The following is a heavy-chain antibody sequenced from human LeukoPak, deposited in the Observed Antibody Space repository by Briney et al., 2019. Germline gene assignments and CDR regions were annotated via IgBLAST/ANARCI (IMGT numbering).Heavy chain of an antibody. D-gene: IGHD5-18*01. CDR3: ARVARHGYSYGSHGY. J-gene: IGHJ4*02. CDR1: GYTFTSYD. V-gene: IGHV1-8*01. CDR2: MNPNSGNT. Sequence: GASVKVSCKASGYTFTSYDINWVRQATGQGLGWMGWMNPNSGNTGYAQKFQGRVTMTRNTSISTAYMELSSLRSEDTAVYYCARVARHGYSYGSHGYWGQGTLVTVSS.